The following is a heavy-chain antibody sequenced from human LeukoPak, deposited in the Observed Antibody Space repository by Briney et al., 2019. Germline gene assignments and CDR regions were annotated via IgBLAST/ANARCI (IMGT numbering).Heavy chain of an antibody. CDR3: AKYASSGSYHNFDS. CDR1: EFIVSKSY. D-gene: IGHD1-26*01. J-gene: IGHJ4*02. Sequence: GGSLRLSCAASEFIVSKSYLSWVRQAPGKGLEWVSGIYSGGSTYYADSVRGRFTISRDISRNTLYLQMNSLRAEDTAVYYCAKYASSGSYHNFDSWGQGTLVIVSS. CDR2: IYSGGST. V-gene: IGHV3-66*01.